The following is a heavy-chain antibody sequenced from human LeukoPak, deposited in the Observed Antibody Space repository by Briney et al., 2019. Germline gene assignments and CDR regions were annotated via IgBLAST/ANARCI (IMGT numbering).Heavy chain of an antibody. CDR1: GGSITNYY. D-gene: IGHD2-21*02. Sequence: SETLSPTCTVSGGSITNYYWSWIRQPPGKGLEWIGYIYYSGSTDYHPTLKSRVTISVDTSRNQFSLKLSSVTAADTAVYYCARGTWCGGDCYAFDYWGQGTLVTVSS. CDR2: IYYSGST. CDR3: ARGTWCGGDCYAFDY. V-gene: IGHV4-59*01. J-gene: IGHJ4*02.